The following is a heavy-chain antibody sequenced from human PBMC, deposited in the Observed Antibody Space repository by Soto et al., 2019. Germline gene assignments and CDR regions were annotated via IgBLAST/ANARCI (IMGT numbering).Heavy chain of an antibody. D-gene: IGHD1-26*01. CDR3: ARAHSGSALNWFDP. CDR1: GYNLGAYY. J-gene: IGHJ5*02. V-gene: IGHV1-2*02. CDR2: INPNSGGT. Sequence: ASVKVSCKASGYNLGAYYTYWVRQAPGQGLEWMAWINPNSGGTNYAQKFQGRVTMTRDTSINTAYMELSRVRFDDTAVYYCARAHSGSALNWFDPWGQGTLVTVSS.